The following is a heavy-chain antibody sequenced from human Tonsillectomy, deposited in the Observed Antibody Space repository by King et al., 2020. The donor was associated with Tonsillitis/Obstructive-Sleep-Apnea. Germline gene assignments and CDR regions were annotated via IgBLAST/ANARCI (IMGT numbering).Heavy chain of an antibody. CDR1: GFTFSSYC. D-gene: IGHD1-14*01. CDR2: IKQDGSEK. J-gene: IGHJ6*03. CDR3: ASGKYYYYYYYMDV. V-gene: IGHV3-7*02. Sequence: QLVQSGGGLVQPGGSLRLSCAASGFTFSSYCVIWVRQAPGKGMEGVGHIKQDGSEKDYVDSVKGLFTISRDNAKNSLYLQMNSLRAEDTAVYYCASGKYYYYYYYMDVWGKGTTVTVSS.